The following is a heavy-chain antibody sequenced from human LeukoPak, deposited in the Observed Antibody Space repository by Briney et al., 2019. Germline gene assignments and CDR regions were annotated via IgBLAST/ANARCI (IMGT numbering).Heavy chain of an antibody. CDR1: RFTFSTYT. CDR2: ISSSSSYI. Sequence: GGSLRLSCAASRFTFSTYTMNWVRQAPGKGLEWVSSISSSSSYIYYADSVKGRFTISRDNAKNSLYLQMNTLRAKDTAVYYCARDRTTVTTFDYWGQGTLVTVSS. CDR3: ARDRTTVTTFDY. J-gene: IGHJ4*02. D-gene: IGHD4-17*01. V-gene: IGHV3-21*01.